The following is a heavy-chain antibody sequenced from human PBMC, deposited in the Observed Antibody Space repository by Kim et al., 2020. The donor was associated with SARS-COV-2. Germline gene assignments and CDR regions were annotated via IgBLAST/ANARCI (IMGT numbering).Heavy chain of an antibody. CDR1: GGTFSSYA. V-gene: IGHV1-69*13. CDR3: ASSSGWYIAFDI. Sequence: SVKVSCKASGGTFSSYAISWVRQAPGQGLEWMGGIIPIFGTANYAQKFQGRVTITADESTSTAYMELSSLRSEDTAVYYCASSSGWYIAFDIWGQGTMVTVSS. J-gene: IGHJ3*02. D-gene: IGHD6-19*01. CDR2: IIPIFGTA.